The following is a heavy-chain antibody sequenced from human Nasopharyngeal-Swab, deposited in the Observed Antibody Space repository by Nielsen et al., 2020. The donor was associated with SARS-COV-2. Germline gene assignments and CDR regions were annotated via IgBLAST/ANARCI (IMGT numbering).Heavy chain of an antibody. V-gene: IGHV3-23*01. CDR1: GFTFSNYA. CDR3: AKDWTYSGSSGMTR. D-gene: IGHD3-10*01. J-gene: IGHJ4*02. CDR2: LTGSGQTT. Sequence: GESLKISCAASGFTFSNYAMSWVRQAPGKGLEWVSILTGSGQTTFYADSVKGRFTISRDNSKNTLYLQLNSLRADDTALYYCAKDWTYSGSSGMTRWGQGTLVTASS.